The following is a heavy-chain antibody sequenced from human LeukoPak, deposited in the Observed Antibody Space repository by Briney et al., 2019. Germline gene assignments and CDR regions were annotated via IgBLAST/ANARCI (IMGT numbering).Heavy chain of an antibody. Sequence: QPGGSLRLSCAASGFTFSSYEMNWVRQAPGKGLEWVSYISSTGSTIYYADSVKGRFTISRDNAKNSLYLQMNSLRVEDTAVYYCARELLYYYGSGIGEAWFDPWGQGTLVTVSS. D-gene: IGHD3-10*01. V-gene: IGHV3-48*03. CDR3: ARELLYYYGSGIGEAWFDP. CDR1: GFTFSSYE. CDR2: ISSTGSTI. J-gene: IGHJ5*02.